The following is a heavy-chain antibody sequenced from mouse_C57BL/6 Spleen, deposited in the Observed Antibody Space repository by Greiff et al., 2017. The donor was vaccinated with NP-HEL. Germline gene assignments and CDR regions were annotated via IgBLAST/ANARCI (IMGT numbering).Heavy chain of an antibody. D-gene: IGHD2-1*01. J-gene: IGHJ2*01. CDR2: ISSGSSTI. CDR1: GFTFSDYG. V-gene: IGHV5-17*01. CDR3: AREDMCGNYVRTFDY. Sequence: DVMLVESGGGLVKPGGSLKLSCAASGFTFSDYGMHWVRQAPEKGLEWVAYISSGSSTIYYADTVKGRFTISRDNAKNTLFLQMTSRRSEDTAMYYCAREDMCGNYVRTFDYWGQGTTLTVSS.